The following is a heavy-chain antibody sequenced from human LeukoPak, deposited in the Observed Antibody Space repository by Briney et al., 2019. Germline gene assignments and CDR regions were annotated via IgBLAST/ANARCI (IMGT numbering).Heavy chain of an antibody. V-gene: IGHV1-2*02. CDR1: GFTFIGYY. CDR2: INLNSGDT. J-gene: IGHJ4*02. Sequence: ASVKVSCKASGFTFIGYYMHWVRQAPGQGLEWMGWINLNSGDTDYAQKFQGRVTMTRDTSITTAYMELGRLRYGDTAVYYCARDQPALVYWGRGALVTVSS. CDR3: ARDQPALVY.